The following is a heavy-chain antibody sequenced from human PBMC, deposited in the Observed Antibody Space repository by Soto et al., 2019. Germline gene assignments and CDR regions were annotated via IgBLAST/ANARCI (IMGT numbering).Heavy chain of an antibody. CDR2: ISGSGGST. Sequence: PGGSLRLSCAASGFTFSSYAMSWVRQAPGKGLEWVSAISGSGGSTYYADSVKGRFTISRDNSKNTLYLQMNSLRAEDTAVYYCAKEAGPGYRQLVGGPQYYYYYMDVWGKGTTVTVSS. CDR3: AKEAGPGYRQLVGGPQYYYYYMDV. J-gene: IGHJ6*03. D-gene: IGHD6-6*01. V-gene: IGHV3-23*01. CDR1: GFTFSSYA.